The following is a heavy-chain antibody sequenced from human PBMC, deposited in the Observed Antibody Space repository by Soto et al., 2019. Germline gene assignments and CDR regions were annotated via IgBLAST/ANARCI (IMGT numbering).Heavy chain of an antibody. CDR1: GYTFTSYG. V-gene: IGHV1-18*04. CDR2: ISAYNGNT. Sequence: QVQLVQSGAEVKKPGASVKVSCKASGYTFTSYGISWVRQAPGQGLEWMGWISAYNGNTNYAQKPQGRDTMTTDTSASRAYMELRSLRSDDTAAYYCAGSKFEGRPHDDFDIWGQGTMFTVSS. CDR3: AGSKFEGRPHDDFDI. J-gene: IGHJ3*02. D-gene: IGHD2-15*01.